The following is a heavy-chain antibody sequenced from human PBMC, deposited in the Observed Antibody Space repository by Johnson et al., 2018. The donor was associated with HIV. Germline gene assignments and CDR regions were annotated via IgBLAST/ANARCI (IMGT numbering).Heavy chain of an antibody. J-gene: IGHJ3*02. CDR1: GFTFSDYY. CDR2: INWNGGST. D-gene: IGHD3-22*01. Sequence: EVQLVESGGDLVKPVGSLRLSCTVSGFTFSDYYMSWIRQAPGKGLEWVSGINWNGGSTGYADSVKGRFTISRDNAKNSLYLQMGSPRAEDMAVYYCARGITMIVVDAFDIWGQGTMVTVSS. CDR3: ARGITMIVVDAFDI. V-gene: IGHV3-20*04.